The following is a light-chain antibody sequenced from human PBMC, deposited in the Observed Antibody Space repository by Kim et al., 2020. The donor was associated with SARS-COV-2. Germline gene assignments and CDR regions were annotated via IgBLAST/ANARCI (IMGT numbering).Light chain of an antibody. CDR2: STN. V-gene: IGLV8-61*01. Sequence: QTVVTQEPSFSVSPGGTVTLTCGLSSGSVSTSSYPSWYQQTPGQAPRTLIYSTNTRSSGVPDRFSGSILGNKAALTITGAQADDESEYYCVLYMGSGIWAFGGGTQLTVL. CDR1: SGSVSTSSY. J-gene: IGLJ2*01. CDR3: VLYMGSGIWA.